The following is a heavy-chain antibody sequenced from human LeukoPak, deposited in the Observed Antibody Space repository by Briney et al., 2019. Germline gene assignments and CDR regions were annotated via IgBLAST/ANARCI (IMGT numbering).Heavy chain of an antibody. CDR3: ARVAGIAARYAFDI. CDR2: IYYSGST. CDR1: GDSITSGGFY. D-gene: IGHD6-6*01. J-gene: IGHJ3*02. V-gene: IGHV4-31*03. Sequence: SETLSLTCSVSGDSITSGGFYWSWIRQHPVKGLEWIGYIYYSGSTYYNPSLQSRVTISRDTSKNQFSLKLSSVTAADTAVYYCARVAGIAARYAFDIWGQGTMVTVSS.